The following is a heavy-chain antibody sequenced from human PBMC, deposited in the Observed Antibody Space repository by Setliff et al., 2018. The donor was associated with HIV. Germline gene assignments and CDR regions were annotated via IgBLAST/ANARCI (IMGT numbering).Heavy chain of an antibody. CDR3: ARGGPLRFLEWLLSFFDY. J-gene: IGHJ4*02. CDR2: TIPKSGET. D-gene: IGHD3-3*01. Sequence: ASVKVSCKSSGYTFTAHHIHWVRQAPGQGPEWMGWTIPKSGETSYAEKFRGRVTMTRDTSISTAYMEVSRLRSDDTAVYYCARGGPLRFLEWLLSFFDYWGQGTLVTVSS. CDR1: GYTFTAHH. V-gene: IGHV1-2*02.